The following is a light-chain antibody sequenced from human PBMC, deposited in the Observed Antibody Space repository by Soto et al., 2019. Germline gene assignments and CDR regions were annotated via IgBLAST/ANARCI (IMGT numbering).Light chain of an antibody. CDR2: GAS. Sequence: EIVLTQSPGTLSLSPGERATLSCRASQSVSSSYLAWYQQKPGQAPRLLIYGASSRATGIPDRFSGSGSGTGFTFTISILEPEDFAVYYCQQYGSSPITFGQGTRLEIK. V-gene: IGKV3-20*01. J-gene: IGKJ5*01. CDR1: QSVSSSY. CDR3: QQYGSSPIT.